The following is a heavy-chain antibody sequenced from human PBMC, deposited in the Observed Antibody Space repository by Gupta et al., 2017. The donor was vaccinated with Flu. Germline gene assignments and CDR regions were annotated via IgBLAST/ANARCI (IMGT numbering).Heavy chain of an antibody. CDR3: ARHHEYYDFWSGYHHLDY. D-gene: IGHD3-3*01. CDR2: IYYSGST. CDR1: GGSISSSSYY. Sequence: QLQLQESGPGLVKPSETLSLTCTVSGGSISSSSYYWGWIRQPPGKGLEWIGSIYYSGSTYYNPSLKSRVTISVDTSKNQFSLKLSSVTAADTAVYYCARHHEYYDFWSGYHHLDYWGQGTLVTVSS. J-gene: IGHJ4*02. V-gene: IGHV4-39*01.